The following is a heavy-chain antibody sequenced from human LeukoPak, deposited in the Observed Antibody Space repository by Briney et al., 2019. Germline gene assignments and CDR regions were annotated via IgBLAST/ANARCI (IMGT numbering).Heavy chain of an antibody. V-gene: IGHV3-7*01. CDR2: IKQDGSEK. CDR3: VGYGSGSYYNYYMDV. D-gene: IGHD3-10*01. CDR1: GFTFSSYW. Sequence: GGSLRLSCAASGFTFSSYWMSWVRQAPGKGLEWVANIKQDGSEKYYVDSAKGRFTISRDNAKNSVYLQMNSLRVEDTAVYYCVGYGSGSYYNYYMDVWGKGTTVTVSS. J-gene: IGHJ6*03.